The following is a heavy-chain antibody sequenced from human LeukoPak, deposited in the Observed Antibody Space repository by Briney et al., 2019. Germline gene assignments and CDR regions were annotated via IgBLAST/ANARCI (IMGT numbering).Heavy chain of an antibody. CDR2: ISSSSSYI. J-gene: IGHJ4*02. D-gene: IGHD2-2*01. V-gene: IGHV3-21*01. Sequence: AGGSLRLSCAASGFTFSSYSMNWVRQAPGKGLEWVSSISSSSSYIYYADSVKGRFTISRDNAKNSLSLQMNSLRAEDTAVYYCARASPEYCSSTSCYLIDWGQGTLVTVSS. CDR1: GFTFSSYS. CDR3: ARASPEYCSSTSCYLID.